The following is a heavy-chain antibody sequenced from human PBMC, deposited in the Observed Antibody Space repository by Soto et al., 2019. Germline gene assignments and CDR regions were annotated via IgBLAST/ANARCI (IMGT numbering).Heavy chain of an antibody. CDR1: GGSISSGGYY. Sequence: PPETLSLTCTVSGGSISSGGYYWSWIRQHPGKGLEWIGYIYYSGSTYYNPSLKSRVTISVDTSKNQFSLKLSSVTAADTAVYYCARDSSGFNFDYWGQGTLVTAPQ. J-gene: IGHJ4*02. CDR3: ARDSSGFNFDY. CDR2: IYYSGST. V-gene: IGHV4-31*03. D-gene: IGHD3-22*01.